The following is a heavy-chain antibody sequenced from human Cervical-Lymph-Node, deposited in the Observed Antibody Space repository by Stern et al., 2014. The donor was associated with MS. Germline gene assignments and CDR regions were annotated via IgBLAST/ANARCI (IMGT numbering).Heavy chain of an antibody. Sequence: VQLLESGPGLVKPSETLSLTCTVSGGSISPYYWSWIRQPPGKGLEWIAYIFHSGSATYNPSLKSRLTMSVDTSKNQFSLNLTSVTAADTAVYYCARFGVGYYDGRGYYYFDYWGQGTQVTVSS. CDR3: ARFGVGYYDGRGYYYFDY. J-gene: IGHJ4*02. V-gene: IGHV4-59*12. CDR1: GGSISPYY. D-gene: IGHD3-22*01. CDR2: IFHSGSA.